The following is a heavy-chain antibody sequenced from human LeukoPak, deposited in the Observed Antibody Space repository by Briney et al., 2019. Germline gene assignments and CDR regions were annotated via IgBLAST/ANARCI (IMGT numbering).Heavy chain of an antibody. CDR2: IYTSGST. V-gene: IGHV4-4*07. J-gene: IGHJ5*02. Sequence: SETLSLTCTVSGGSISSYYWSWIRQPAGKGLEWIGRIYTSGSTNYNPSLKSRVTMSVDTSKNQFSLKLSSVTAADTAVYYCARDREQRLGKDWFDPWGQGTLVTVSS. D-gene: IGHD6-25*01. CDR1: GGSISSYY. CDR3: ARDREQRLGKDWFDP.